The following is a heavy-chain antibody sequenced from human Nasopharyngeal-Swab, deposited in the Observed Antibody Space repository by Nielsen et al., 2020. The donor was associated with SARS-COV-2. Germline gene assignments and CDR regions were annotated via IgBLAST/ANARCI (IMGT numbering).Heavy chain of an antibody. CDR2: IGGSGVKI. CDR3: AREYGTNWQHHFDY. CDR1: GFTFSTA. J-gene: IGHJ4*02. Sequence: GESLKISCAASGFTFSTAMSWARQAPGKGLECVSGIGGSGVKIYYAESVKGRFTISRDNSKNTLYLQMNSLRAEDTAVYYCAREYGTNWQHHFDYWGQGIPVTVSS. V-gene: IGHV3-23*01. D-gene: IGHD7-27*01.